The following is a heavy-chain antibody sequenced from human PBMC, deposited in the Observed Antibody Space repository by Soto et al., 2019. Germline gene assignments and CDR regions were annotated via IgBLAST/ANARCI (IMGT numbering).Heavy chain of an antibody. V-gene: IGHV4-39*01. Sequence: QVQLQESGPGLVKPSETLSLTCSVSGDSISSSSQYWGWIRQLPGKGLEWIGSIHYSGTSYYNPSLKSRVTIFVDTSKNQLSLKLSSVTAADTAVYYCARHWIAGSSIPWGQGTLVTVSS. CDR1: GDSISSSSQY. CDR2: IHYSGTS. CDR3: ARHWIAGSSIP. J-gene: IGHJ5*02. D-gene: IGHD2-21*01.